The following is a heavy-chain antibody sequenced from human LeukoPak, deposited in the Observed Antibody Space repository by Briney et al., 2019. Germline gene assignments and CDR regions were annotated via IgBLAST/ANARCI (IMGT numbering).Heavy chain of an antibody. D-gene: IGHD1-1*01. CDR2: IYYSGST. J-gene: IGHJ4*02. Sequence: PSETLSLTXTVSGGSISSSSYYWGWIRQPPGKGLEWIGSIYYSGSTYYNPSLKSRVTISVDTSKNQFSLKLSSVTAADTAVYYCARLGAGTTDYWGQGTLVTVSS. V-gene: IGHV4-39*01. CDR3: ARLGAGTTDY. CDR1: GGSISSSSYY.